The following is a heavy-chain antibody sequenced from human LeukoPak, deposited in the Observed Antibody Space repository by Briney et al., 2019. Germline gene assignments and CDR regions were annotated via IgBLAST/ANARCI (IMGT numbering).Heavy chain of an antibody. CDR2: INPNSGGT. CDR1: GYTFTAYY. D-gene: IGHD6-19*01. V-gene: IGHV1-2*02. CDR3: ARGVSGTYYYYYMDV. J-gene: IGHJ6*03. Sequence: ASVKVSCKASGYTFTAYYMHWVRQAPGQGLEWMGWINPNSGGTNYAQKFQGRVTMTRDTSISTAYMELSRLRSDDTAVYYCARGVSGTYYYYYMDVWGKGTTVTVSS.